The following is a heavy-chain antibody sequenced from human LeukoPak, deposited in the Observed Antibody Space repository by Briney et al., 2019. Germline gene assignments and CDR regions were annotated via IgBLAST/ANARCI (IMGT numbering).Heavy chain of an antibody. Sequence: GGSLRLSCAASGFTFSSYAMSWVRQAPGKGLEWVSAISGSGGSTYYADSVKGRFTISRDNSKNTLYLQMNSLRAEDTAVYYCARDRVAGTDRGYFDYWGQGTLVTVSS. CDR3: ARDRVAGTDRGYFDY. J-gene: IGHJ4*02. D-gene: IGHD6-19*01. CDR2: ISGSGGST. CDR1: GFTFSSYA. V-gene: IGHV3-23*01.